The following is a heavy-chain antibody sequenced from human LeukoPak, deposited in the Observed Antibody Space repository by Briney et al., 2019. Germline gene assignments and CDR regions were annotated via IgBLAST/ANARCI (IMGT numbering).Heavy chain of an antibody. V-gene: IGHV3-30*02. J-gene: IGHJ5*02. D-gene: IGHD2-2*01. CDR2: IRYDGSNK. CDR3: APTGMVVPAATSWFDP. CDR1: GFTFSSYG. Sequence: GGSLRLSCAASGFTFSSYGMHWVRQAPGKGLEWVAFIRYDGSNKYYADSVKGRFTISRDNSKNTLYLQMNSLRAEDTAVYYCAPTGMVVPAATSWFDPWGQGTLVTVSS.